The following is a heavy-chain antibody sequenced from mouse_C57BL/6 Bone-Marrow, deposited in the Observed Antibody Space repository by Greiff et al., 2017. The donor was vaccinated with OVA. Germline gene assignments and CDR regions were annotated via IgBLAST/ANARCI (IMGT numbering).Heavy chain of an antibody. CDR1: GFTFSDYY. J-gene: IGHJ1*03. V-gene: IGHV5-16*01. Sequence: EVQVVESEGGLVQPGSSMKLSCTASGFTFSDYYMAWVRQVPEKGLEWVANINYDGSSTYYLDSLKSRFIISRDNAKNILYLQMSSLKSEDTATYYCARDHSLGYFDVWGTGTTVTVSS. CDR2: INYDGSST. CDR3: ARDHSLGYFDV.